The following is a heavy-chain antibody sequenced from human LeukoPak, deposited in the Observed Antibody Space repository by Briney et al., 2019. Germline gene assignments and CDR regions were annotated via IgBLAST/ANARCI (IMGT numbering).Heavy chain of an antibody. J-gene: IGHJ3*02. CDR3: ARDDRGAVADNSFDI. CDR2: IYNDGTT. V-gene: IGHV4-31*03. D-gene: IGHD4-23*01. CDR1: GGSITSSGYY. Sequence: PSETLSLTCTVPGGSITSSGYYCTWIRQHPGKGLEWIGYIYNDGTTYFNPSLQSRVTISIDTSMNQFSLKLSSVTAADTAVYFCARDDRGAVADNSFDIWGQGTMVTVSS.